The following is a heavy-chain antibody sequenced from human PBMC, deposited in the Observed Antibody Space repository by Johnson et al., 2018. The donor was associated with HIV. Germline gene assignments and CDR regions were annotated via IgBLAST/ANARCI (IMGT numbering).Heavy chain of an antibody. CDR3: ARDHRAYCGGDCYSDAFDI. CDR2: IKQDGSEK. V-gene: IGHV3-7*01. CDR1: GFTFSSYG. D-gene: IGHD2-21*02. J-gene: IGHJ3*02. Sequence: VQLVESGGGVVQPGRSLRLSCTASGFTFSSYGMHWVRQAPGKGLEWVANIKQDGSEKYYVDSVKGRFTISRDNAKNSLYLQMNSLRAEDTAVYYCARDHRAYCGGDCYSDAFDIWGQGTMVTVSS.